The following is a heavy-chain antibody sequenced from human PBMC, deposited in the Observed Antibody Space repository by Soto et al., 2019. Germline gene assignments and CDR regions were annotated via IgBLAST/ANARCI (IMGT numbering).Heavy chain of an antibody. D-gene: IGHD3-3*01. V-gene: IGHV1-18*04. J-gene: IGHJ3*02. CDR3: ARLLLEWLLSVDI. CDR2: ISAYNGNT. Sequence: ASVKVSCKASGYTFTGYYMRWVRQAPGQGLEWMGWISAYNGNTNYAQKLQGRVTMTRDTSTSTAYMELRSLRSDDTAVYYCARLLLEWLLSVDIWGQGTMVTVSS. CDR1: GYTFTGYY.